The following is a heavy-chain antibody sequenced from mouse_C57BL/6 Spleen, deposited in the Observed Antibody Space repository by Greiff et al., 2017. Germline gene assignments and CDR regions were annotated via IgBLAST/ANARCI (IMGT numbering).Heavy chain of an antibody. CDR3: ARGGLPHSYFDG. CDR2: IHPNSGSI. V-gene: IGHV1-64*01. Sequence: QVQLQQPGGELVKPGASVKLSCQASGYTFTSYWMHWVKQRPGQGLEWIGMIHPNSGSINYNEKIKSKATLTVDKSSSIAYMQFSRLTSEDSAVYYCARGGLPHSYFDGWGTGTSVTVTS. CDR1: GYTFTSYW. J-gene: IGHJ1*03.